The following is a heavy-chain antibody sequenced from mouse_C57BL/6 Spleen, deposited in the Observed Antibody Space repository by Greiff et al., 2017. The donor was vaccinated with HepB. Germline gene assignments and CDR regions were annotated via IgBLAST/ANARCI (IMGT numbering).Heavy chain of an antibody. Sequence: VQLQQPGAELVRPGTSVKLSCKASGYTFTSYWMHWVKQRPGQGLEWIGVIDPSDSYTNYNQKFKGKATLTVDTSSSTAYMQLSSLTSEDSAVYYCARSNDYYGSSYDWYFDVWGTGTTVTVSS. CDR3: ARSNDYYGSSYDWYFDV. CDR2: IDPSDSYT. CDR1: GYTFTSYW. D-gene: IGHD1-1*01. J-gene: IGHJ1*03. V-gene: IGHV1-59*01.